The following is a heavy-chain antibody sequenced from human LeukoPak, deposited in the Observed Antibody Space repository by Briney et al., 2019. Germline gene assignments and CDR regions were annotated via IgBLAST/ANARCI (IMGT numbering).Heavy chain of an antibody. CDR2: ISYDGSNK. CDR1: GFTFSSYG. J-gene: IGHJ6*02. D-gene: IGHD2-2*01. V-gene: IGHV3-30*18. CDR3: AKDLRYCSSTSCYRTYGMDV. Sequence: GGSLRLSCAASGFTFSSYGMHWVRQAPGKGREWVAVISYDGSNKYYADSVKGRFTISRDNSKNTLYLQMNSLRAEDTAVYYCAKDLRYCSSTSCYRTYGMDVRGQGTTVTVSS.